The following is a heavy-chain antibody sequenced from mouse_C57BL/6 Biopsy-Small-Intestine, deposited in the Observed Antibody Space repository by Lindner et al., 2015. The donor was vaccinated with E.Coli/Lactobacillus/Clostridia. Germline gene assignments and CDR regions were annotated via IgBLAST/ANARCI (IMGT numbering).Heavy chain of an antibody. CDR2: IDPEDGET. J-gene: IGHJ3*01. CDR1: GFNIKDYY. V-gene: IGHV14-2*01. Sequence: VQLQESGAVFVKPGASVKLSCTSSGFNIKDYYFHWVKQRTEQGLEWIGRIDPEDGETEYAPKFQGKATVSADASSNSVYLQLSSLTSEDTAVYFCAPRFAYWGQGTLVTVSA. CDR3: APRFAY.